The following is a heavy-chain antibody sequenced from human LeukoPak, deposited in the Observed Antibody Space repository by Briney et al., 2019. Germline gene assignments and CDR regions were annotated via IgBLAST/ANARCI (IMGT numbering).Heavy chain of an antibody. V-gene: IGHV3-74*01. CDR3: ARGAKWAYYFDY. D-gene: IGHD1-26*01. CDR1: AFTFNTYW. CDR2: INGDESST. Sequence: GGSLRLSCAASAFTFNTYWMHWIRQVPGRGLEWVSRINGDESSTNYADSVKGRFTISRDNAKDTLYLHMNSLTAEDTAVYYCARGAKWAYYFDYWGQGTLVTVSS. J-gene: IGHJ4*02.